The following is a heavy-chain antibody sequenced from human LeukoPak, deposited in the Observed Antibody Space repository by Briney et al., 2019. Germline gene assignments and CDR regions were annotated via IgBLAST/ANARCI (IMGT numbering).Heavy chain of an antibody. CDR2: INYSGST. D-gene: IGHD5-18*01. CDR3: ARDCLSYVGADWFDP. CDR1: GGSISNDY. J-gene: IGHJ5*02. V-gene: IGHV4-59*12. Sequence: SETLSLTCTVSGGSISNDYWSWIRQPPGKGLEWIGYINYSGSTNYNPSLKSRVTISVDTSKNQFSLKLSSVTAADTAVYYCARDCLSYVGADWFDPWGQGTLVTVSS.